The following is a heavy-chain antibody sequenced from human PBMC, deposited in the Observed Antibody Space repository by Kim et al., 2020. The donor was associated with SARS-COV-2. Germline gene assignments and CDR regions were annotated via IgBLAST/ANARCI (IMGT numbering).Heavy chain of an antibody. CDR3: ARGYYGGNWGDDAFDI. J-gene: IGHJ3*02. V-gene: IGHV4-31*03. Sequence: SETLSLTCTVSGGSISSGGYYWSWIRQHPGKGLEWIGYIYYSGSTYYNPSLKSRVTISVDTSKNQFSLKLSSVTAADTAVYYCARGYYGGNWGDDAFDIWGQGTMVTVSS. D-gene: IGHD4-17*01. CDR2: IYYSGST. CDR1: GGSISSGGYY.